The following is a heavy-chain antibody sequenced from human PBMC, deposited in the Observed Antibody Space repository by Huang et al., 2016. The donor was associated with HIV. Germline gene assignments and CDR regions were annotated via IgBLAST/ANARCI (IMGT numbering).Heavy chain of an antibody. J-gene: IGHJ6*03. V-gene: IGHV3-74*01. CDR3: AKNPSITAVDSDYYYYYMDV. CDR2: INSDGRDT. CDR1: GFTFRNHW. Sequence: EVQLVESGGGLVQPGGSLRLSCAASGFTFRNHWMHWVRQAPGTGRGWVSRINSDGRDTRHADSVKGRFTISRDNAQNTVHLHMNSLRAEDTAVYFCAKNPSITAVDSDYYYYYMDVWGKGTTVTVS. D-gene: IGHD6-13*01.